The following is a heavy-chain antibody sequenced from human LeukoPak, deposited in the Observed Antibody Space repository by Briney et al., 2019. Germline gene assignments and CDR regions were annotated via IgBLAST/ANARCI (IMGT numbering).Heavy chain of an antibody. J-gene: IGHJ4*02. CDR1: GFTFSSCA. Sequence: PGGSLRLSCAASGFTFSSCAMSWVPQAPGKGLEWVSAISGSGSSTYYAGSVKGRFTISRDNSKNTLFLQMNSLRAEDTAVYYCAKGTYSSSPRDYWGQGTLVTVSS. D-gene: IGHD6-6*01. CDR3: AKGTYSSSPRDY. CDR2: ISGSGSST. V-gene: IGHV3-23*01.